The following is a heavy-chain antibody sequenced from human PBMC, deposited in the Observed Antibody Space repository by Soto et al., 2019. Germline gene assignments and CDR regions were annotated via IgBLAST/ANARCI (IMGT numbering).Heavy chain of an antibody. V-gene: IGHV3-30*18. CDR1: GFTFIRFG. Sequence: QVHLVESGGGVVQPGRSLRLSCAASGFTFIRFGMHWVRQAPGKGLEWVAVTSYDGSNKQYADSVKGRFTISRDNPKNTLYLQMNSLRAEDTAVYFCAKDGLPAVNSGYYYFLEYWGLGTLVTVSS. CDR2: TSYDGSNK. CDR3: AKDGLPAVNSGYYYFLEY. D-gene: IGHD3-22*01. J-gene: IGHJ4*02.